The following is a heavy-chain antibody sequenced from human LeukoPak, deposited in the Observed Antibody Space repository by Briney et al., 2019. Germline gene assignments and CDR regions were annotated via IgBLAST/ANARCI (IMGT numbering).Heavy chain of an antibody. CDR2: INPSSGGT. CDR3: ARGSFCSSTSCTDYFDY. J-gene: IGHJ4*02. Sequence: ASVTVSCTASGYTFTGYYMHWVRQAPGQGLEWMGWINPSSGGTNYAQKFQGRVTMTRDTSISTAYMELSRLRSDDTAVYYCARGSFCSSTSCTDYFDYWGQGTLVTVSS. CDR1: GYTFTGYY. V-gene: IGHV1-2*02. D-gene: IGHD2-2*01.